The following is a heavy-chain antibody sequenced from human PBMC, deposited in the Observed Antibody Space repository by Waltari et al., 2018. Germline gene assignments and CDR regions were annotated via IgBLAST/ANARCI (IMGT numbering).Heavy chain of an antibody. J-gene: IGHJ4*02. V-gene: IGHV1-24*01. CDR3: ATSGIAVAAHPPAFDY. Sequence: QVQLVQSGAEVKKPGASVKVSCKVSGYTLTELSMHGVRQAPGKGLEWMGCFDPEDGETNYAQKVQGRVTMTEDTSTDTAYMELRSLRSEDTAVYYCATSGIAVAAHPPAFDYWGQGTLVAVSS. CDR2: FDPEDGET. D-gene: IGHD6-19*01. CDR1: GYTLTELS.